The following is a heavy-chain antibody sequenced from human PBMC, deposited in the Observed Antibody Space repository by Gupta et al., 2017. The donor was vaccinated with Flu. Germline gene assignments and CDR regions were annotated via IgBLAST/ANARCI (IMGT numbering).Heavy chain of an antibody. J-gene: IGHJ3*01. D-gene: IGHD3-3*01. CDR2: IRSETDGGTT. Sequence: EVQLVESGGGLVKPGGSLRLSCTASGFTFSNAWMSWVRQAPGKGLEWFGHIRSETDGGTTDYAAPVKGRFTISRDDSANTLFLQMHSLKTEDTAVYYCTTDPIPIFAVITVDTFDFWGQGTMVTVSS. V-gene: IGHV3-15*01. CDR3: TTDPIPIFAVITVDTFDF. CDR1: GFTFSNAW.